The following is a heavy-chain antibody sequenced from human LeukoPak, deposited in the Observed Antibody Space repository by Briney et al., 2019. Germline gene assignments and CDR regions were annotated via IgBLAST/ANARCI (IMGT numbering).Heavy chain of an antibody. D-gene: IGHD2-21*01. CDR3: ARERQDTILHSGAFDI. J-gene: IGHJ3*02. CDR2: IARDGSHT. CDR1: GFTFSSYG. V-gene: IGHV3-30*19. Sequence: GRSLRLSCAASGFTFSSYGMHWVRQAPGKGLEWVADIARDGSHTFYVESVKGRFTISRDNSKNTLYLQMNSLRAEDTAVYFCARERQDTILHSGAFDIWGQGTMVTVSS.